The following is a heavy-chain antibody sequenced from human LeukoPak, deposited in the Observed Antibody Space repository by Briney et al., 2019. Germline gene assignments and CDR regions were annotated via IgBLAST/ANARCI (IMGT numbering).Heavy chain of an antibody. CDR3: ARVSSLRPYYFDY. CDR1: GGSFSGYY. CDR2: IYYSGST. V-gene: IGHV4-30-4*01. J-gene: IGHJ4*02. D-gene: IGHD6-19*01. Sequence: PSETLSLTCAVYGGSFSGYYWSWIRQPPGKGLEWIGYIYYSGSTYYNPSLKSRVTISVDTSKNQFSLKLSSVTAADTAVYYCARVSSLRPYYFDYWGQGTLVTVSS.